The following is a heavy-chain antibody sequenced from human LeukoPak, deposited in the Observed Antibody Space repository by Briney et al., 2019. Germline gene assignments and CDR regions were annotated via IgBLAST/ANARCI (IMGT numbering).Heavy chain of an antibody. CDR1: GGTFSSYA. CDR2: IIPIFGTA. J-gene: IGHJ4*02. D-gene: IGHD5-24*01. CDR3: ARADGYNLGDF. Sequence: GASVKVSCKASGGTFSSYAISWVRQAPGQGLEWMGGIIPIFGTADYAQKFQGRVTITADESTSTAYMELSSLRSEDTALYYCARADGYNLGDFWGQGTQVTVSS. V-gene: IGHV1-69*13.